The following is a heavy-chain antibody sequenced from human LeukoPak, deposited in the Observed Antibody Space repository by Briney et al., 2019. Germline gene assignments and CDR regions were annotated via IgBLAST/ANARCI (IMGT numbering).Heavy chain of an antibody. D-gene: IGHD1-26*01. Sequence: SETLSLTCTVSGGSISSYYWNWIRQPPGKELEWIGHIYYTGSTNYNPSLKSRVTISVDTSKNQFSLKLSSVTAADTAVYYCARLRSYPVGYFDLWGRGTLVTVSS. CDR1: GGSISSYY. CDR2: IYYTGST. V-gene: IGHV4-59*08. J-gene: IGHJ2*01. CDR3: ARLRSYPVGYFDL.